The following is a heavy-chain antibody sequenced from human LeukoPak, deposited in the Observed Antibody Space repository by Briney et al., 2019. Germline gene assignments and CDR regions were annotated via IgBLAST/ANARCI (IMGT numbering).Heavy chain of an antibody. CDR3: ARAYYELPNHYYYYMDV. Sequence: ASVKVSCKASGGTFSSYAIIWVRQAPGQGLEWMGGIIPIFGTANYAQKFQGRVTITTDESTSTAYMELSSLRSEDTAVYYCARAYYELPNHYYYYMDVWGKGTTVTVSS. CDR2: IIPIFGTA. V-gene: IGHV1-69*05. CDR1: GGTFSSYA. J-gene: IGHJ6*03. D-gene: IGHD3-3*01.